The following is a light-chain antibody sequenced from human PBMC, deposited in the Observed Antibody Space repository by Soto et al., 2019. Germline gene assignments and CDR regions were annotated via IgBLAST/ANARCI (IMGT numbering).Light chain of an antibody. V-gene: IGLV1-44*01. CDR3: AAWDDSLKGPR. Sequence: QPVLTQPPSASGTPGQRVTISCSGSSSNIGSNTVNWYQQLPGTAPKLLIYSNNQRPSGVPDRFSGSKSGTSASLAISGLQSEDEADYYCAAWDDSLKGPRFGGGTKLTVL. J-gene: IGLJ3*02. CDR1: SSNIGSNT. CDR2: SNN.